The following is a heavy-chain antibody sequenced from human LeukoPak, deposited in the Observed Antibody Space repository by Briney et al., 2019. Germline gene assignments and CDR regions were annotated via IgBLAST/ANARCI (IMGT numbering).Heavy chain of an antibody. Sequence: AASVKVSCKASGYTFTSYGISWVRQAPGQGLEWMGGIIPIFGTANYAQKFQGRVTITADESTSTAYMELSSLRSEDTAVYYCASSTPSRFDWLSPIDYWGQGTLVTVSS. CDR3: ASSTPSRFDWLSPIDY. CDR2: IIPIFGTA. D-gene: IGHD3-9*01. J-gene: IGHJ4*02. V-gene: IGHV1-69*13. CDR1: GYTFTSYG.